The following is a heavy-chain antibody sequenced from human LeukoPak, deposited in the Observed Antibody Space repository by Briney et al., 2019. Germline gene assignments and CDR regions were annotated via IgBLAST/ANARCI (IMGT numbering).Heavy chain of an antibody. CDR2: TYYRSKWYN. Sequence: SQTLSLTCAISGDSVSSNSVAWNWIRQSPSRGLEWLGGTYYRSKWYNDYAVSVKSRIIINPDTSKNQFSLQLSSVTPEDTAVYYCARGATRTLDYWGQGTLVTVSS. CDR1: GDSVSSNSVA. D-gene: IGHD1/OR15-1a*01. V-gene: IGHV6-1*01. CDR3: ARGATRTLDY. J-gene: IGHJ4*02.